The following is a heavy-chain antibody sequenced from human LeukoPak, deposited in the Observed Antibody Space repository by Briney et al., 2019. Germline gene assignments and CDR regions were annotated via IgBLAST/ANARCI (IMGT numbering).Heavy chain of an antibody. Sequence: PGRSLRLSCAASGFTFSNYGMHRVRQAPGKGLEWVAVIAYDGNNKFYGDSVKGRFTISRDNSKNTLYLQMNSLRAEDTAVYYCANRVLRFLEPGAWGQGTLVTVSS. CDR2: IAYDGNNK. J-gene: IGHJ5*02. CDR1: GFTFSNYG. CDR3: ANRVLRFLEPGA. V-gene: IGHV3-30*18. D-gene: IGHD3-3*01.